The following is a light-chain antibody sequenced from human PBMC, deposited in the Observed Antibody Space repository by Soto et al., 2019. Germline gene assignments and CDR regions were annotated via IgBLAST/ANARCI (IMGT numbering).Light chain of an antibody. CDR3: CSYARTSTYV. V-gene: IGLV2-23*01. Sequence: QSALTQPASVSGSPGQSITISCTGTSSDVGSYNLVSWYQQHPGKAPKLMIYADNKRPSGVSNRFSVSKSGYTASLTISGLQAEDEADYYCCSYARTSTYVFGSGTKVTVL. J-gene: IGLJ1*01. CDR1: SSDVGSYNL. CDR2: ADN.